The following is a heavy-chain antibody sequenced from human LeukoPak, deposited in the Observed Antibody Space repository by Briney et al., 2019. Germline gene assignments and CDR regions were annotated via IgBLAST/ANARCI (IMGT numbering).Heavy chain of an antibody. D-gene: IGHD5-18*01. Sequence: PSETLSLTCTVSGGSISSGSYYWSWIRQPAGKGLEWIGRIYTSGSTNYNPSLKSRVTISVDTSKNQFSLKLSSVTAADTAVYYCARHKGPSPWIQLWFKKGHAFDIWGQGTMVTVSS. CDR1: GGSISSGSYY. J-gene: IGHJ3*02. V-gene: IGHV4-61*02. CDR3: ARHKGPSPWIQLWFKKGHAFDI. CDR2: IYTSGST.